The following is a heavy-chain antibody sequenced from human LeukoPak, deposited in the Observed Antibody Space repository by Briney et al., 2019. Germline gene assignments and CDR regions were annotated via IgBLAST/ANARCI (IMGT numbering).Heavy chain of an antibody. J-gene: IGHJ6*02. CDR2: ISSSSSTI. CDR1: GFTFSSYS. Sequence: GGSLRLSCAASGFTFSSYSMNWVRQAPGKGLEWVSYISSSSSTIYYADSVKGRFTISRDNAKNSLYLQMNSLRAEDTAVYYCAREGELLWFGESSSRGMDVWGQGTTVTVSS. CDR3: AREGELLWFGESSSRGMDV. D-gene: IGHD3-10*01. V-gene: IGHV3-48*04.